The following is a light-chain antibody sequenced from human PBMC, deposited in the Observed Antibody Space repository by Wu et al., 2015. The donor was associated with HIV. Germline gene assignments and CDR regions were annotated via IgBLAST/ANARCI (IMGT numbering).Light chain of an antibody. CDR3: QQYNNWPPNS. CDR2: GAS. J-gene: IGKJ2*03. Sequence: ETVMTQSPATLSVSPGERATLFCRASQSVNNNLAWYQQKSGQAPRLLIYGASTRATGIPARFSGSGSGTEFTLTISSLQSEDFALYYCQQYNNWPPNSFGQGTKLEIK. CDR1: QSVNNN. V-gene: IGKV3-15*01.